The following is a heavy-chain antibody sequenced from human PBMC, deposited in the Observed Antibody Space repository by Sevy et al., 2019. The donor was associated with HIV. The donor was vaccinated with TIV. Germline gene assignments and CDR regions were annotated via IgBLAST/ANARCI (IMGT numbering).Heavy chain of an antibody. J-gene: IGHJ6*04. CDR2: ISNDGSNE. CDR3: ARGRAWCTGENSYHGMDV. CDR1: GMTFSSYG. Sequence: GGSLRLSCAASGMTFSSYGMHWVRQAPGKGLEWVAIISNDGSNENYADSVKGRFTISRDNSKTTLYLQMNSLRREDTALYYCARGRAWCTGENSYHGMDVWGEGTTVTVSS. V-gene: IGHV3-30*03. D-gene: IGHD2-8*02.